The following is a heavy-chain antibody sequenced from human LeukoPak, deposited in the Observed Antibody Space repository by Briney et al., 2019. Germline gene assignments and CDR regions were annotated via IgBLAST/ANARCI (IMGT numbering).Heavy chain of an antibody. J-gene: IGHJ4*02. CDR1: GFTFSNYW. CDR2: IKQDGSET. CDR3: ARDHALMGATGVCDC. V-gene: IGHV3-7*03. Sequence: PGGSLRLSCVVSGFTFSNYWMSWVRQAPGKGLEGVANIKQDGSETPYVASLRRLFTISRDNAHNSLSLQLNSLRAEDTAVYYCARDHALMGATGVCDCWGQGTLVTVAS. D-gene: IGHD1-26*01.